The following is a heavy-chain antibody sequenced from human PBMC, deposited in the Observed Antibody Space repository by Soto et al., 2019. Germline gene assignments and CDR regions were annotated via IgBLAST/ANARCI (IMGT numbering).Heavy chain of an antibody. CDR2: IYSGGST. CDR1: GFTVSSNY. D-gene: IGHD4-17*01. CDR3: AKDGFVTTAYYFGY. J-gene: IGHJ4*02. Sequence: HPGGSLRLSCAASGFTVSSNYMSWVRQAPGKGLEWVSVIYSGGSTYYADSVKGRFTISRHNSKNTLYLQMNSLRAEDTAVYYCAKDGFVTTAYYFGYWGQGTLVTVSS. V-gene: IGHV3-53*04.